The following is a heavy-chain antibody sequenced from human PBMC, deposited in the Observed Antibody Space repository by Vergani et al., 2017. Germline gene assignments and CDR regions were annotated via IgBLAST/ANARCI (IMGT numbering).Heavy chain of an antibody. CDR1: GGSISSVGYY. Sequence: QVQLQESGPGLVKPSQTLSLTCTVSGGSISSVGYYWSWIRQHPGKGLEWIGYIYNRGSTSYNPSLKSRVTISGDTSKNQFSLKLSSVTAADTAVYYCARGIDDFGGYNYWGQGTLVTVSS. CDR2: IYNRGST. V-gene: IGHV4-31*03. D-gene: IGHD2-21*01. J-gene: IGHJ4*02. CDR3: ARGIDDFGGYNY.